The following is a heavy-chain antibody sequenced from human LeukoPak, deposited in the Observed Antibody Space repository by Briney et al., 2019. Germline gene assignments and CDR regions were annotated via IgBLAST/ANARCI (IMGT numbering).Heavy chain of an antibody. D-gene: IGHD1-26*01. CDR2: ITPILGTT. CDR3: ARVTLRGSKYNWFDP. V-gene: IGHV1-69*08. Sequence: SVKVSCKASGYTFTGYYMHWVRQAPGQGLEWMGRITPILGTTNYAQKFQGRVTITADKSTSTAYMELSSLRSEDTAVYYCARVTLRGSKYNWFDPWGQGTLVTVSS. J-gene: IGHJ5*02. CDR1: GYTFTGYY.